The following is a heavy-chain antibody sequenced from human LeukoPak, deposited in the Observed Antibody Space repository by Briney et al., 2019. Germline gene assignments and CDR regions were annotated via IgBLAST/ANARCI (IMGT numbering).Heavy chain of an antibody. Sequence: ASVKVSCKASGYTFTSYGISWVRQAPGQGLEWMGWISAYNGSTNYAQKLQGRVTMTTDTSTSTAYMELRSLRSDDTAVYYCARDLLWFGELFPRFDYWGQGTLVTVSS. CDR2: ISAYNGST. V-gene: IGHV1-18*04. CDR3: ARDLLWFGELFPRFDY. J-gene: IGHJ4*02. CDR1: GYTFTSYG. D-gene: IGHD3-10*01.